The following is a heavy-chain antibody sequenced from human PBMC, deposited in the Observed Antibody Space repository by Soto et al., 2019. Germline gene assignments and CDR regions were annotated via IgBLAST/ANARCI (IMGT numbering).Heavy chain of an antibody. Sequence: TLYVTCSVSVGSIRSGGYDWSWIRQHPGKGLKCIGDINYSGRTYYNPSLKSRVTISVDMSRNKFSLKLSSVTAADTAVYYCARGDCSSSTCYKGFDSWGLGTPVTVS. CDR2: INYSGRT. J-gene: IGHJ4*02. CDR3: ARGDCSSSTCYKGFDS. V-gene: IGHV4-31*03. CDR1: VGSIRSGGYD. D-gene: IGHD2-2*02.